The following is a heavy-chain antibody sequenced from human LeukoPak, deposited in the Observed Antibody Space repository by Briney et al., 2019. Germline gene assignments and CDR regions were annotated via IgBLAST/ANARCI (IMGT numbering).Heavy chain of an antibody. D-gene: IGHD3-16*01. J-gene: IGHJ4*02. CDR1: GFIFSNWG. Sequence: QTGGSLRLSCAVSGFIFSNWGLHWVRQTPGKGLQWVAVIWYDGSKKYYADSVKGRFPISKDDSKSTLYLQMNSLRAEDTAVYYCARDGGIGLDYWGQGILVTVSS. CDR2: IWYDGSKK. V-gene: IGHV3-33*01. CDR3: ARDGGIGLDY.